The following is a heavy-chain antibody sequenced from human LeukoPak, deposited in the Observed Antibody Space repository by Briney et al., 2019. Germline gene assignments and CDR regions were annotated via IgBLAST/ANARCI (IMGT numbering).Heavy chain of an antibody. CDR2: IYTSGST. D-gene: IGHD2-15*01. Sequence: SETLSLTCTVSGGSISSYYWSWIRQPAGKGLEWIGRIYTSGSTNYNPSLKSRVTVSVDTSKNQFSLKLSSVTAADTAVYYCARENCSGGSCYRENWFDPWGQGTLVTVSS. J-gene: IGHJ5*02. CDR1: GGSISSYY. V-gene: IGHV4-4*07. CDR3: ARENCSGGSCYRENWFDP.